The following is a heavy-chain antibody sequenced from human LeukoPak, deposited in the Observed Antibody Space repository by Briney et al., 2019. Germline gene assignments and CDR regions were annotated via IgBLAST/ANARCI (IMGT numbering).Heavy chain of an antibody. Sequence: VASVKVSCKASGYXFTSYGITWVRQAPGQGLEWMGWISAYNGNTNYAQRLQGRVTMTTDTSTSTAYMELRSLRSDDTAVNYCARDFRGNTVTSKGYTFDIWGQGTMVTVSS. CDR1: GYXFTSYG. V-gene: IGHV1-18*01. D-gene: IGHD4-17*01. CDR3: ARDFRGNTVTSKGYTFDI. CDR2: ISAYNGNT. J-gene: IGHJ3*02.